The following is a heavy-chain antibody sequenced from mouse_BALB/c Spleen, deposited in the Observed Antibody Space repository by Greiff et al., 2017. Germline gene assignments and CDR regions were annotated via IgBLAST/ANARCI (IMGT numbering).Heavy chain of an antibody. Sequence: EAKLMESGGGLVQPGGSRKLSCAASGFTFSSFGMHWVRQAPEKGLEWVAYISSGSSTIYYADTVKGRFTISRDNPKNTLFLQMTSLRSEDTAMYYCARANGDYRYDGYFDVWGAGTTVTVSS. CDR1: GFTFSSFG. CDR3: ARANGDYRYDGYFDV. CDR2: ISSGSSTI. J-gene: IGHJ1*01. D-gene: IGHD2-14*01. V-gene: IGHV5-17*02.